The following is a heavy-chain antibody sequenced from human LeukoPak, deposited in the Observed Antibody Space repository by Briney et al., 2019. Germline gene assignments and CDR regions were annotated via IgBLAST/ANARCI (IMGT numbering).Heavy chain of an antibody. Sequence: GASVKVSCKASGYTFTSYGISWVRQAPGQGLEWMGWISAYNGNTNYAQKLQGRVTMTTDTSTSTAYMELRSLRSDDTAVYYCARDRSAIIAVAGTFCHDWGQGTLVTVSS. CDR3: ARDRSAIIAVAGTFCHD. J-gene: IGHJ4*02. D-gene: IGHD6-19*01. CDR2: ISAYNGNT. V-gene: IGHV1-18*01. CDR1: GYTFTSYG.